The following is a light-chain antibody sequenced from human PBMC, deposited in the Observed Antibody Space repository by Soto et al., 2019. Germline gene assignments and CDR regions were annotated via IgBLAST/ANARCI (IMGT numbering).Light chain of an antibody. CDR2: EGN. V-gene: IGLV2-23*01. J-gene: IGLJ1*01. Sequence: QSALTQPASVSGSPGQSITISCTGTSTDVGSYNLVSWYQRHPGKAPKLIIFEGNKRPSGVSNRFSGSKSASTASLTISGLQAEDEAYYYCCSYARSSKYVFGTGTKVTVL. CDR1: STDVGSYNL. CDR3: CSYARSSKYV.